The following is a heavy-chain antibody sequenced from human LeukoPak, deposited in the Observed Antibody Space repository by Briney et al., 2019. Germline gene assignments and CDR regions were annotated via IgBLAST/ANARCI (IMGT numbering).Heavy chain of an antibody. V-gene: IGHV3-11*01. CDR3: ARSIGLTDGGVDV. Sequence: PGGSLRLSCAASGFTFSDYNMNWVRQAPGKGLEWVSYITNGGSTIHHADSVKGRFTISRDNAKKTLYLQMNSLRAEDTAVYYCARSIGLTDGGVDVWGQGTTVTVSS. D-gene: IGHD2/OR15-2a*01. J-gene: IGHJ6*02. CDR1: GFTFSDYN. CDR2: ITNGGSTI.